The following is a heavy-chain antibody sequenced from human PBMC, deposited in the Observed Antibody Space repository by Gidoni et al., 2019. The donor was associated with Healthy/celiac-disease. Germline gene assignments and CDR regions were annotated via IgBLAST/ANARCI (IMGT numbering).Heavy chain of an antibody. CDR3: ARVTRQQLVPNYYYYYMDV. J-gene: IGHJ6*03. D-gene: IGHD6-13*01. Sequence: QVQLQESGPGLVKPSETLSLTCPVSGGSISSYYWSWIRQPPGKGLEWIGYIYYSGSTNYNPSLKSRVTISVDTSKNQFSLKLSSVTAADTAVYYCARVTRQQLVPNYYYYYMDVWGKGTTVTVSS. V-gene: IGHV4-59*01. CDR1: GGSISSYY. CDR2: IYYSGST.